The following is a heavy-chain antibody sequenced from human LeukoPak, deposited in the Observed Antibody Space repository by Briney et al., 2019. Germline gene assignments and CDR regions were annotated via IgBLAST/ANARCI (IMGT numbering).Heavy chain of an antibody. CDR2: IYYSGST. J-gene: IGHJ5*02. CDR1: GGSISSSSSY. D-gene: IGHD4-17*01. CDR3: ARARDYGPYNWFDP. V-gene: IGHV4-39*02. Sequence: PSETLSLTCTVSGGSISSSSSYWGWIRQPPGKGLEWIGNIYYSGSTYYNPSLKSRVTISVDTSKSQFSLKLSSVTAADTAVFYCARARDYGPYNWFDPWGQGTLVTVSS.